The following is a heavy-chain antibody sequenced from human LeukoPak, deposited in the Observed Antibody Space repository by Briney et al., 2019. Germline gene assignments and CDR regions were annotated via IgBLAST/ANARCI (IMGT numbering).Heavy chain of an antibody. D-gene: IGHD3-9*01. CDR3: ARDKGLGRYFDREGGAFDI. CDR2: INPNSGGT. CDR1: GYTFTGYY. J-gene: IGHJ3*02. Sequence: ASVKVSCKASGYTFTGYYMHWVRQAPGQGLEWMGWINPNSGGTNYAQKFQGRVTMTRDTSFSTAYMELSRLRSDDTAVYYCARDKGLGRYFDREGGAFDIWGQGTMVTVSS. V-gene: IGHV1-2*02.